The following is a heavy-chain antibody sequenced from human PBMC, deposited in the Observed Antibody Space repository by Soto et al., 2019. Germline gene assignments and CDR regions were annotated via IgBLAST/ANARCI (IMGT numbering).Heavy chain of an antibody. CDR3: ARQNSYGYYYYGLDV. D-gene: IGHD5-18*01. Sequence: GESLKISCNGSGYSFSNYWIGWVRQMPWKGLEWMGIIYPGDSDTRYSPSFQGQVTISADKSISTAHLQWSSLKASDTALYYCARQNSYGYYYYGLDVWGQGTTVTVSS. V-gene: IGHV5-51*01. CDR2: IYPGDSDT. J-gene: IGHJ6*02. CDR1: GYSFSNYW.